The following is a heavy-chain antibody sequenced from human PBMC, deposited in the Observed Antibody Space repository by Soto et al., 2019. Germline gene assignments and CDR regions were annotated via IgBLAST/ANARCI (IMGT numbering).Heavy chain of an antibody. J-gene: IGHJ4*02. CDR2: IIPIFGTA. V-gene: IGHV1-69*13. CDR3: ARGKYSSGWYEEGTCFDY. CDR1: GGTFSSYA. D-gene: IGHD6-19*01. Sequence: SVKVSCKASGGTFSSYAISWVRQAPGQGLEWMGGIIPIFGTANYAQKFQGRVTITADESTSTAYMELSSLRSEDTAVYYCARGKYSSGWYEEGTCFDYWGQGTLVTVAS.